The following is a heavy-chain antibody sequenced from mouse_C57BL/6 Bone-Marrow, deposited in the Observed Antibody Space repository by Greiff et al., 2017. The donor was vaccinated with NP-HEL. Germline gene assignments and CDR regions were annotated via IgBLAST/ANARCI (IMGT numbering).Heavy chain of an antibody. D-gene: IGHD2-4*01. V-gene: IGHV1-19*01. CDR1: GYTFTDYY. J-gene: IGHJ2*01. CDR3: AKQRVRLRRGFEY. Sequence: VQLQQSGPVLVKPGASVKMSCKASGYTFTDYYMNWVKQSHGKSLEWIGVINPYNGGTSYNQKFKGKATLTVDKSSSTAYMELNSLTSENSAVYYGAKQRVRLRRGFEYWGEGSTLTVSS. CDR2: INPYNGGT.